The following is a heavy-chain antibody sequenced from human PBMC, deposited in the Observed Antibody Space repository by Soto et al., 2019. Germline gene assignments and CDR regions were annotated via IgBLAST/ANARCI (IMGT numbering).Heavy chain of an antibody. V-gene: IGHV3-23*01. CDR1: GFTFSSYA. CDR2: ISGSGGST. J-gene: IGHJ4*02. Sequence: EVQLLESGGGLVQPGGSLRLSCAASGFTFSSYAMSWVRQAPGKGLEWVSAISGSGGSTYYADSVKGRFTISRDNSKNPLYLQMNSLRAEDTAVYYCAKDRGGELSIFDYWGQGTLVTVSS. D-gene: IGHD3-16*02. CDR3: AKDRGGELSIFDY.